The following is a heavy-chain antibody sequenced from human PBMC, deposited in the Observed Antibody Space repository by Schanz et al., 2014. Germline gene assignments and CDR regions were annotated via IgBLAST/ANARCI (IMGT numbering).Heavy chain of an antibody. CDR1: GGSISGYY. D-gene: IGHD1-26*01. CDR2: LSYTGGEI. Sequence: QVQLQESGPGLVKSSETLSLTCTVSGGSISGYYWSWIRQAPGKGLEWIGYLSYTGGEINYNPSLKRRVTMSVDTSENQFSLKLNSVTAADTAAYYCARHRGGNYHAFDVWGQGTMVTVSS. CDR3: ARHRGGNYHAFDV. V-gene: IGHV4-59*08. J-gene: IGHJ3*01.